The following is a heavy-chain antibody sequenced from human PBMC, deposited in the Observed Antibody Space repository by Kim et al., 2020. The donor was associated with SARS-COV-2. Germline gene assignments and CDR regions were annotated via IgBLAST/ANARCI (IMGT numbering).Heavy chain of an antibody. CDR3: AKGREDDPRDFITAS. J-gene: IGHJ5*02. D-gene: IGHD3-22*01. V-gene: IGHV3-30*02. Sequence: DSVKGRCTVSRDNSKNTLCLQQNSVSREDTAVYYCAKGREDDPRDFITASWGQGTLVTVSS.